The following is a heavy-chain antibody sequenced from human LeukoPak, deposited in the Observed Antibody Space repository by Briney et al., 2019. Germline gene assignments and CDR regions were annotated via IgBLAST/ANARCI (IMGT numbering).Heavy chain of an antibody. Sequence: ASVKVSCKASGYTFTSYGISWVRQAPGQGLEWMGIINPSGGSTSYAQKFQGRVTMTRDTSTSTVYMELSSLRSEDTAVYYCARQMVRGVDYFDYWGQGTLVTVSS. J-gene: IGHJ4*02. CDR1: GYTFTSYG. D-gene: IGHD3-10*01. CDR2: INPSGGST. CDR3: ARQMVRGVDYFDY. V-gene: IGHV1-46*01.